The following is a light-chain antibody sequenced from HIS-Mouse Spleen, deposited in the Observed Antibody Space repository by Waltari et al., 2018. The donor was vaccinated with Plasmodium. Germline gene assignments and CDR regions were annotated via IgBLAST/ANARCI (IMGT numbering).Light chain of an antibody. CDR1: SGLNVGTYR. Sequence: QAVLTQPSSLSASPGASASLTCTLRSGLNVGTYRIYWYQQNPGSPPQYLLRYKSDSDKQQGSGGPSRFSGSKDASANAGILLISGLQSGDEADYYCMIWHSSAWVFGGGTKLTVL. CDR3: MIWHSSAWV. CDR2: YKSDSDK. J-gene: IGLJ3*02. V-gene: IGLV5-45*03.